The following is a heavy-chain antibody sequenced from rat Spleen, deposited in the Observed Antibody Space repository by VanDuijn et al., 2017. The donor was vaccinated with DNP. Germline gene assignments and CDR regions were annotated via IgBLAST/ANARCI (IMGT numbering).Heavy chain of an antibody. Sequence: EVQLVESGGGLVQSGRSLKVSCAASGFTFSDYNMAWVRQAPKKGLEWVATITYDGSRTYYRDSVKGRFTISRDKAKSTLYLQMDSLRSEDTATYYCTSFEGTNAWGQGTSVTVSS. D-gene: IGHD1-11*01. CDR2: ITYDGSRT. CDR3: TSFEGTNA. V-gene: IGHV5S10*01. CDR1: GFTFSDYN. J-gene: IGHJ4*01.